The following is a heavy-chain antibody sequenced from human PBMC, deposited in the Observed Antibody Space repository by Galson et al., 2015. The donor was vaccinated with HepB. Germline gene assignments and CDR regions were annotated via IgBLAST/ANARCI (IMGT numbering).Heavy chain of an antibody. D-gene: IGHD2-21*02. V-gene: IGHV5-51*01. CDR1: GYSFTSYW. CDR3: ARPSTSYCGGDCYTLDAFDI. J-gene: IGHJ3*02. CDR2: IYPGDSDT. Sequence: QSGAEVKKPGESLKISCKGSGYSFTSYWIGWVRQMPGKGLEWMGIIYPGDSDTRYSPSFQGQVTISADKSISTAYLQWSSLKASDTAMYYCARPSTSYCGGDCYTLDAFDIWGQGTMVTVSS.